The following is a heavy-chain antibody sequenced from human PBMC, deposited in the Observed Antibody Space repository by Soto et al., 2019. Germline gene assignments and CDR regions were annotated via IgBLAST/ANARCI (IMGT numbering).Heavy chain of an antibody. V-gene: IGHV3-23*01. Sequence: EVQLLESGGDLVQTGGSLRLSCVASGFTFNSYAMGWVRQAPGKGLEWVSGISDSGGSRYYADSVKGRFTISKDSSKNTPALQMHRLRSEDSAIYYCAKDKGTSGWAFEYWGQGTLVIVSS. CDR2: ISDSGGSR. CDR1: GFTFNSYA. CDR3: AKDKGTSGWAFEY. J-gene: IGHJ4*02. D-gene: IGHD6-19*01.